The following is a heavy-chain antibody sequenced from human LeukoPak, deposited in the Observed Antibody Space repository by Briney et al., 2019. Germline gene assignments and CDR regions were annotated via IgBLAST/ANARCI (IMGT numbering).Heavy chain of an antibody. J-gene: IGHJ6*03. CDR2: IYSGGST. CDR3: ANPGGYSSSWYKSRDYYYYMDV. Sequence: PGGSLRLSCAASGFTVSSNYMSWVRQAPGKGLEWVSVIYSGGSTYYADSVKGRFTISRDNSKNTLYLQMNSLRAEDTAVYYCANPGGYSSSWYKSRDYYYYMDVRGKGTTVTISS. D-gene: IGHD6-13*01. V-gene: IGHV3-53*05. CDR1: GFTVSSNY.